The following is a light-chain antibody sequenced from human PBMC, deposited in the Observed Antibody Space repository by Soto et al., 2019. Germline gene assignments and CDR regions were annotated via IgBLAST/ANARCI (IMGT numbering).Light chain of an antibody. CDR2: EVN. J-gene: IGLJ3*02. CDR1: SSDVGYSNY. Sequence: QSALTQPASVSGSPGQSITISCTGTSSDVGYSNYVSWYQQHPGKAPKLMIYEVNNRPSGVSNRFSGSKSGNTASLTISGLRAEDEADYHCSSHTTSITWVFGGGTKLTVL. V-gene: IGLV2-14*01. CDR3: SSHTTSITWV.